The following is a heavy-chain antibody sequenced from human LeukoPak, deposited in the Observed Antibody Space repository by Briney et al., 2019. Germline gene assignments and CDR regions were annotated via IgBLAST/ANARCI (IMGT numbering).Heavy chain of an antibody. D-gene: IGHD4-17*01. V-gene: IGHV1-69*04. CDR3: ARTYGDYDGSYWYFDL. Sequence: SVKVSCKASGGTFSSYAISWVRQAPGQGLEWMGRIIPILGIANYAQKFQGRVTITADKSTSTAYMELRSLRSDDTALYYCARTYGDYDGSYWYFDLWGRGTLVTVSS. CDR1: GGTFSSYA. J-gene: IGHJ2*01. CDR2: IIPILGIA.